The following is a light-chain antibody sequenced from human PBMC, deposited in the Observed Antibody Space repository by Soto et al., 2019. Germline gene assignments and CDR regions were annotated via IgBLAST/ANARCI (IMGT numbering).Light chain of an antibody. CDR1: QSISSY. CDR3: QQTCSAPHT. J-gene: IGKJ4*01. Sequence: DIQMTQSPSSLSASVGDRVTITCRASQSISSYLNWYQQKPGKAPKLLINAASSLQSGVPSRFTGSASGTDFTLTISTLQPEDFAAYYCQQTCSAPHTFGGGTKVDIK. V-gene: IGKV1-39*01. CDR2: AAS.